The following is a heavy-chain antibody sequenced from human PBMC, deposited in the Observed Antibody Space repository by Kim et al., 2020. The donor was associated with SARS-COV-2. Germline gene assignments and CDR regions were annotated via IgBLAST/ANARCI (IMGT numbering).Heavy chain of an antibody. J-gene: IGHJ1*01. CDR3: ARPTYSSGWYFQH. D-gene: IGHD6-19*01. Sequence: HNPALKSRVTISVDTSKNQFSLKLSSVTAADTAVYYCARPTYSSGWYFQHWGQGTLVNVSS. V-gene: IGHV4-34*01.